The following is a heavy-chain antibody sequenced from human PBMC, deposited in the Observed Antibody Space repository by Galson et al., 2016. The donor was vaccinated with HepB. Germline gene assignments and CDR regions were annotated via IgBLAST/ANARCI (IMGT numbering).Heavy chain of an antibody. CDR1: GFNFSDYE. V-gene: IGHV3-48*03. J-gene: IGHJ4*02. Sequence: SLRLSCAGFGFNFSDYEMNWVRQVPGKGLEWVSYISDSSSNRYYRDSVQGRFVISRENAKNSVFLQMNSLRVEDTAIYYCAREHRSLDVWGQGVLVTVSS. CDR3: AREHRSLDV. CDR2: ISDSSSNR.